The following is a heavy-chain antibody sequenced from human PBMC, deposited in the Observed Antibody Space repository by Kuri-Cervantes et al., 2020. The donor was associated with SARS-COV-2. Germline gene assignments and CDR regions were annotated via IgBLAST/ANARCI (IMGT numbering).Heavy chain of an antibody. CDR1: GFTFSSYA. J-gene: IGHJ4*02. CDR2: ISYDGSNK. D-gene: IGHD2-15*01. V-gene: IGHV3-30-3*01. Sequence: GESLKISCAASGFTFSSYAMHWVRQAPGKGLEWVAVISYDGSNKYYADSVKGRFTISRDNSKNTLYLEMNSLRVEDTALYYCAKDQHGIVVVVAAVDSWGQGTLVTVSS. CDR3: AKDQHGIVVVVAAVDS.